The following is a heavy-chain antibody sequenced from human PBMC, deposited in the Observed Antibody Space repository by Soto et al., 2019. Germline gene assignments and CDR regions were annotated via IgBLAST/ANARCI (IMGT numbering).Heavy chain of an antibody. Sequence: GGSLRLSCAASGFTFSSYGMHWVRQAPGKGLEWVAVISYDGSNKYYADSVKGRFTISRDNSKNTLYLQMNSLRAEDTAVYYCAKGTEWELLLDYWGQGTLVTVSS. J-gene: IGHJ4*02. D-gene: IGHD1-26*01. CDR3: AKGTEWELLLDY. V-gene: IGHV3-30*18. CDR2: ISYDGSNK. CDR1: GFTFSSYG.